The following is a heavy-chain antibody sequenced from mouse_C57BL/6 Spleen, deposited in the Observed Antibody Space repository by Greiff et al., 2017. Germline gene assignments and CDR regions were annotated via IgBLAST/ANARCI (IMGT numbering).Heavy chain of an antibody. V-gene: IGHV1-64*01. D-gene: IGHD2-5*01. J-gene: IGHJ4*01. CDR1: GYTFTSYW. CDR3: ARSTYYSNLYSMDY. CDR2: IHPNSGST. Sequence: QVQLKQPGAELVKPGASVKLSCKASGYTFTSYWMHWVKQRPGQGLEWIGMIHPNSGSTNYNEKFKSKATLTVDKSSSTAYMQLSSLTSEDSAFYYCARSTYYSNLYSMDYWGQGTSVTVSS.